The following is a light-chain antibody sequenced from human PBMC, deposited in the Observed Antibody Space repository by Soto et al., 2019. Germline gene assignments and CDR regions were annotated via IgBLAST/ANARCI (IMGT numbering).Light chain of an antibody. CDR2: DVS. CDR3: SSYTSSSTLVV. Sequence: QSALTQPASVSGSPGQSITSSCTGTSSDVGGYNYVSWYQQHPGKAPKLMIYDVSNRPSGVSNRFSGSKSVNTASLTISGLQAEDGGDYYCSSYTSSSTLVVFGGGTKVTVL. J-gene: IGLJ2*01. V-gene: IGLV2-14*01. CDR1: SSDVGGYNY.